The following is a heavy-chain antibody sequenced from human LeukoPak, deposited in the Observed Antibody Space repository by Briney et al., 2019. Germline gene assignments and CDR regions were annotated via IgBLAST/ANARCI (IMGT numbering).Heavy chain of an antibody. Sequence: PGGSLRLSCAASGFTFSSYAMSWVRQAPGKGLEWVSAISGSGGSTYYADSVKGRLTISRDNSKNTLYLQMNSLRAEDTAVYYCARIGYSSSSFDYWGQGTLVTVSS. D-gene: IGHD6-6*01. V-gene: IGHV3-23*01. J-gene: IGHJ4*02. CDR1: GFTFSSYA. CDR2: ISGSGGST. CDR3: ARIGYSSSSFDY.